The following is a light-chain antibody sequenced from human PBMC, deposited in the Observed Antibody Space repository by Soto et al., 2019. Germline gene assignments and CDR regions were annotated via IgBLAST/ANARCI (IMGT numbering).Light chain of an antibody. Sequence: EIVLTQSPGTQSLSPGERASLSCRASQSVSSNYLAWYQQRPGQAPRLLIYGASSRATGIPDRFRGSGSGTDVTLTISSLEPEDVAVYYCHQSDRSPVTVGQGTKLEIK. CDR2: GAS. CDR3: HQSDRSPVT. V-gene: IGKV3-20*01. CDR1: QSVSSNY. J-gene: IGKJ2*01.